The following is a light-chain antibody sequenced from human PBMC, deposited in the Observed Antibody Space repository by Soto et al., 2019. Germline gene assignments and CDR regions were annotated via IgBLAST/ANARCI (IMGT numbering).Light chain of an antibody. CDR3: QQYNNWPPIT. CDR1: QSVSSN. CDR2: VAS. Sequence: EIVMTQSPATLSVSPGERATLSCRASQSVSSNLAWYQQKPGQAPRLLIYVASTRATGIPARLSGSGSGTEFTITISSLQSEDFAVYYCQQYNNWPPITFGQGTRLEIK. V-gene: IGKV3-15*01. J-gene: IGKJ5*01.